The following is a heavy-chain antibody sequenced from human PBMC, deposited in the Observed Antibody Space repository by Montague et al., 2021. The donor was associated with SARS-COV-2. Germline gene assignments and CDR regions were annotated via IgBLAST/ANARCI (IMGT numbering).Heavy chain of an antibody. J-gene: IGHJ4*02. V-gene: IGHV4-59*11. Sequence: SETLSLTCSVSAGSISGHYLAWIRQSPGKGLEWIAYIYYSGGALYNPSLQSRVTLSRDTSKNQFSLRLTSVTAADTAMYFCARAPIYRSSWYAYFDYWGQGTLVTVSS. CDR2: IYYSGGA. CDR3: ARAPIYRSSWYAYFDY. D-gene: IGHD6-13*01. CDR1: AGSISGHY.